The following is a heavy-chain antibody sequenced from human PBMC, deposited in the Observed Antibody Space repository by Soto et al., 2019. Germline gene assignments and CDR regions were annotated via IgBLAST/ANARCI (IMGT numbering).Heavy chain of an antibody. CDR2: ISSSSSYI. CDR1: GFTFSSYS. V-gene: IGHV3-21*01. Sequence: EVQLVESGGGLVKPGGSLRLSCAASGFTFSSYSMNWVRQAPGKGLEWVSSISSSSSYIYYADSVKGRFTISRDNAXNXXYMQMNSLRAEDTAGYYCARTYSSSWYSIGYGMDVWGQGTTVTVSS. D-gene: IGHD6-13*01. CDR3: ARTYSSSWYSIGYGMDV. J-gene: IGHJ6*02.